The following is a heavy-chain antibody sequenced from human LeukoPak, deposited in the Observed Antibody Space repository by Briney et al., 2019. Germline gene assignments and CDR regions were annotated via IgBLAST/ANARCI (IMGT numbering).Heavy chain of an antibody. J-gene: IGHJ5*02. CDR1: GGSFSGYY. Sequence: PSETLSLTCAVYGGSFSGYYWSWIRQPPGKGLEWIGEINHSGSTNYNPSLKSRVTISVDTSKNQFSLKLSSVTAADTAVYYCARGEYYYDSSGPHGATGFDPWGQGTLVTVSP. V-gene: IGHV4-34*01. D-gene: IGHD3-22*01. CDR3: ARGEYYYDSSGPHGATGFDP. CDR2: INHSGST.